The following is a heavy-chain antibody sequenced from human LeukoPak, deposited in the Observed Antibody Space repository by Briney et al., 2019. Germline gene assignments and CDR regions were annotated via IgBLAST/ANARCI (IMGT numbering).Heavy chain of an antibody. CDR1: GFTFSSYA. Sequence: QPGGSLRPSCAASGFTFSSYAMSWVPQAPGKGLEGVSAISGSGGSTYYADSVKGRFTISRDNSKNTLYLQMNSLRAEDTAVYYCAKKMTTVITFDYWGQRTLVTVSS. J-gene: IGHJ4*02. V-gene: IGHV3-23*01. CDR2: ISGSGGST. D-gene: IGHD4-17*01. CDR3: AKKMTTVITFDY.